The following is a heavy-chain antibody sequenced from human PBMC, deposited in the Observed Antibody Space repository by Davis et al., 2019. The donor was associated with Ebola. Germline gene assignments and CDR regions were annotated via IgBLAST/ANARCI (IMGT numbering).Heavy chain of an antibody. CDR1: GFTFSSYA. CDR3: ARVPGIAAARQYFDY. V-gene: IGHV3-30*04. D-gene: IGHD6-13*01. CDR2: ISYDGSNK. Sequence: GGSLRLSCAASGFTFSSYAMHWVRQAPGKGLEWVAVISYDGSNKYYADSVKGRFTISRDNSKNTLYLQMNSLRAEDTAVYYCARVPGIAAARQYFDYWGQGTLVTVSS. J-gene: IGHJ4*02.